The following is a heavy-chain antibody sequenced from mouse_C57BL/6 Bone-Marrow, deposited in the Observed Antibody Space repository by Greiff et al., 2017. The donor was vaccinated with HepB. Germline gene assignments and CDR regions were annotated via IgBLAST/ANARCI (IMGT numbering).Heavy chain of an antibody. CDR3: ARQGGN. CDR1: GFTFSSYT. J-gene: IGHJ2*01. Sequence: EVQVVESGGGLVKPGGSLKLSCAASGFTFSSYTMSWVRQTPEKRLEWVATISGGGGNTYYPDSVKGRFTISRDNAKNTLYLQMSSLRSEDTALYYCARQGGNWGQGTTLTVSS. CDR2: ISGGGGNT. V-gene: IGHV5-9*01.